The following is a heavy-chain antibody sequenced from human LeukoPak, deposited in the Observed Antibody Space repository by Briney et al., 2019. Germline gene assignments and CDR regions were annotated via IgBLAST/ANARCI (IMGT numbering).Heavy chain of an antibody. V-gene: IGHV1-46*01. D-gene: IGHD1-7*01. CDR2: INPSGGST. CDR3: ARDRGITGTTRRYYFDY. J-gene: IGHJ4*02. CDR1: GYTFTSYY. Sequence: ASVTVSCKASGYTFTSYYMHWVRQAPGQGVEWVGIINPSGGSTSYAQKFQGRVTMTRDTSTSTVYMELSSLRSEDTAVYYCARDRGITGTTRRYYFDYWGQGTLVTVSS.